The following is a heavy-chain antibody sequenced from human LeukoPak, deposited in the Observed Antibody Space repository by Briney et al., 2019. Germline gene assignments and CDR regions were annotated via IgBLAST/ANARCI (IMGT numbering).Heavy chain of an antibody. CDR3: ARVAYDYVWGSYRRYYFDY. V-gene: IGHV4-30-4*01. Sequence: SQTLSLTCTVSGGSISSGDYYWSWIRQPPGKGLEWIGYIYYSGSTYYNPSLKSRVTISVDTSKNQFSLKLSSVTAADTAVYYCARVAYDYVWGSYRRYYFDYWGQGTLVTVSS. CDR2: IYYSGST. D-gene: IGHD3-16*02. J-gene: IGHJ4*02. CDR1: GGSISSGDYY.